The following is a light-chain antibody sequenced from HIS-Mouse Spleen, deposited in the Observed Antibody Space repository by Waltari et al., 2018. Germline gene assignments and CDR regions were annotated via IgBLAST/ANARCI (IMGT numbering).Light chain of an antibody. V-gene: IGLV2-14*01. CDR1: SSAGGWYNY. CDR3: SSYTSSSTYV. CDR2: EVS. J-gene: IGLJ1*01. Sequence: QSALTQPASVSGSPGQSIPIPCTGTSSAGGWYNYVSWYQQSPGKAPKLMIYEVSNRPSGVSNRFSGSKSGNTASLTISGLQAEDEADYYCSSYTSSSTYVFGTGTKVTVL.